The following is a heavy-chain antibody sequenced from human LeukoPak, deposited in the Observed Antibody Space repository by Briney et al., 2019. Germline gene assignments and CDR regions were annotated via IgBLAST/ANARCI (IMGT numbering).Heavy chain of an antibody. CDR1: GYTFTSYD. Sequence: ASVKVSCKASGYTFTSYDINWVRQATGQGLEWMGWINPNSGGTNYAQKFQGRVTMTRDTSISTAYMELSRLRSDDTAVYYCASRDDRAFDYWGQGTLVTVSS. CDR2: INPNSGGT. D-gene: IGHD1-1*01. CDR3: ASRDDRAFDY. J-gene: IGHJ4*02. V-gene: IGHV1-2*02.